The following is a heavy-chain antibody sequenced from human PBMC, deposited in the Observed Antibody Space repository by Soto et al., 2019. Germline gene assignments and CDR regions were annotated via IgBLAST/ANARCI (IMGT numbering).Heavy chain of an antibody. J-gene: IGHJ4*02. Sequence: QVQLQESGPGLVKPSETLSLTCTVSGGSVSSGSYYWSWLRQPTGKGLEWIGYIYYSGSTNYNPSLKSRVTISVDTSKNQFSLKLSSVTAADTAVDYCARVGWDDDSSGAFDCWGQGTLVTVSS. CDR3: ARVGWDDDSSGAFDC. D-gene: IGHD3-22*01. V-gene: IGHV4-61*01. CDR2: IYYSGST. CDR1: GGSVSSGSYY.